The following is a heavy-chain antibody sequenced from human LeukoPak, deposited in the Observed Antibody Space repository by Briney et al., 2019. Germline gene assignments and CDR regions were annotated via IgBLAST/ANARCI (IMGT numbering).Heavy chain of an antibody. CDR2: IDPNNGGA. D-gene: IGHD1-14*01. CDR1: GYTFTDYQ. V-gene: IGHV1-2*02. J-gene: IGHJ4*02. Sequence: ASVRLSCKASGYTFTDYQVYWVRQAPGQGLEWMGWIDPNNGGAHYAQKFQGRVTMTRDTSISTAYMELSRLGSDDTAVYYCARRYSPTGPFDYWGEGTLVTVSS. CDR3: ARRYSPTGPFDY.